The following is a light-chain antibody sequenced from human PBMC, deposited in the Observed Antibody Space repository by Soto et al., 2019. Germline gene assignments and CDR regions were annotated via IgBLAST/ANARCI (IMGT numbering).Light chain of an antibody. CDR1: QSVSSK. CDR3: QQYYNWWT. V-gene: IGKV3-15*01. J-gene: IGKJ1*01. CDR2: DAS. Sequence: EIVMTQSPATLSVSPGERATLSCRASQSVSSKLAWYQQKPGQAPRLLIYDASTRATGIPARFSGSGSGTEFTLTISSLQSEAFAVYYCQQYYNWWTFGQGTKV.